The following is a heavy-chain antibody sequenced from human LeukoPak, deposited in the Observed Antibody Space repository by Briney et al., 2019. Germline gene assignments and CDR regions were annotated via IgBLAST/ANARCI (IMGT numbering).Heavy chain of an antibody. CDR1: GYTFTSYY. CDR3: AREGLVAAFDI. V-gene: IGHV1-46*01. J-gene: IGHJ3*02. D-gene: IGHD3/OR15-3a*01. CDR2: INPSGGST. Sequence: GASVKVSCKASGYTFTSYYMHWVRQAPGQELEWMGIINPSGGSTSYAQKFQGRVTMTRDTSTSTVYMELSSLRSEDTAVYYCAREGLVAAFDIWGQGTMVTVSS.